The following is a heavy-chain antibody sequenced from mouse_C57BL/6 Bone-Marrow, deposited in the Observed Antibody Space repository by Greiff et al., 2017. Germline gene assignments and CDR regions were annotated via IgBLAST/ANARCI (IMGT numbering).Heavy chain of an antibody. J-gene: IGHJ1*03. CDR3: TRFYDGDDDWDFDV. CDR2: IYPGNSDT. Sequence: EVHLVESGTVLARPGASVKMSCKTSGYTFTSYWMHWVKQRPGQGREWIGAIYPGNSDTSYNQKFKGKAKLTAVTSASTAYMELSSLTNEDSAVYYCTRFYDGDDDWDFDVWGTGTTVTVSS. V-gene: IGHV1-5*01. D-gene: IGHD2-3*01. CDR1: GYTFTSYW.